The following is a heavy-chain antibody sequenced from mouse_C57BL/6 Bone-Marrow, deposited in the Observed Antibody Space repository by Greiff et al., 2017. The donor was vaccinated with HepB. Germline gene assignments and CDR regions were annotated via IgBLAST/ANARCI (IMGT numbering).Heavy chain of an antibody. V-gene: IGHV1-64*01. CDR1: GYTFTSYW. CDR3: ARIYYDYDDY. D-gene: IGHD2-4*01. J-gene: IGHJ2*01. CDR2: IHPNSGST. Sequence: QVQLQQPGAELVKPGASVKLSCKASGYTFTSYWMHWVKKRPGQGLEWIGMIHPNSGSTNYNEKFKSKATLTVDKSSSTAYMQLSSLTSEDSAVYYCARIYYDYDDYWGQGTTLTVSS.